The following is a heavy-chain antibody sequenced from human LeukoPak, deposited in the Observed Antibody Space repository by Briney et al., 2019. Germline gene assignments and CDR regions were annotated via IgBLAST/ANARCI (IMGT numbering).Heavy chain of an antibody. CDR2: ISSSGNTI. Sequence: GGSLRLSCAASEFTFTSYELNWVRQAPGKGLEWVSYISSSGNTISYADSVKGRFTISRDNAKNSLYRQVISLRAEDTAVYYCARGPSIAARYGAFDIWGQGTMVTVPS. V-gene: IGHV3-48*03. J-gene: IGHJ3*02. CDR1: EFTFTSYE. D-gene: IGHD6-6*01. CDR3: ARGPSIAARYGAFDI.